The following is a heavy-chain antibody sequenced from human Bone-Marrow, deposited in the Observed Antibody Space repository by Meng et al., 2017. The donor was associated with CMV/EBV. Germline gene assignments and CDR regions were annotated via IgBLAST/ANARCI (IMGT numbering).Heavy chain of an antibody. CDR2: INPNSGGT. Sequence: ASVKVSCKASGYTFTDYYLHWVRQAPGQGLEWMGWINPNSGGTNYAQKFQGRVTMTRDTSISTAYMELSRLRSDDTAVYYCARDHDYSSPDYWGQGTLVSVSS. CDR1: GYTFTDYY. J-gene: IGHJ4*02. D-gene: IGHD4-11*01. CDR3: ARDHDYSSPDY. V-gene: IGHV1-2*02.